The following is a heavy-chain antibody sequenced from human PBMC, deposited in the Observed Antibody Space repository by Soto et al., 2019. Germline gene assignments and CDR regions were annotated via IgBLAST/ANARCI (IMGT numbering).Heavy chain of an antibody. V-gene: IGHV1-46*01. CDR3: ARAEGYCSGSYDLDS. D-gene: IGHD3-10*02. Sequence: ASVKVSCKASGYPFTTYDLRWVRQAPGQGLEWMGRVNVTGTTTNYAQKFQGRVTMTTDKSTSTAYMELSSLRSEDTAVYYCARAEGYCSGSYDLDSWGQGTLVTVSS. CDR2: VNVTGTTT. J-gene: IGHJ4*02. CDR1: GYPFTTYD.